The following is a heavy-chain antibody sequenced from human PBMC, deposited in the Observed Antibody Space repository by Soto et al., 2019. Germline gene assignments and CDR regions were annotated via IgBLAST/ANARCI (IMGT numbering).Heavy chain of an antibody. CDR1: GFTFSSYW. CDR2: ITPDGSYT. Sequence: EVQLVESGGGLVQPGGSLRLSCATSGFTFSSYWMHWVRQAPGKGLMWVSRITPDGSYTSYADSVGGRFTVYRDNAKSTLYLQMNGLRAEDTGIYYCARDLIVVDPPGDDFDYWGQGTLVAVSS. J-gene: IGHJ4*02. V-gene: IGHV3-74*01. D-gene: IGHD2-15*01. CDR3: ARDLIVVDPPGDDFDY.